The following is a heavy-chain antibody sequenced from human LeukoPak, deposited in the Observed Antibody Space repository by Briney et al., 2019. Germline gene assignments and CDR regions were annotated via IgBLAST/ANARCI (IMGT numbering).Heavy chain of an antibody. CDR3: AQQLGYCSGGSCYFTS. J-gene: IGHJ5*02. V-gene: IGHV3-23*01. CDR2: INNDGDNT. D-gene: IGHD2-15*01. Sequence: PGGPLRLSCAASGFTFRTYAMSWVRQTPGKGLEWVSAINNDGDNTYYADSVKGRFSVSRDNSKNTLHLQMNSLRAEDTAKYYCAQQLGYCSGGSCYFTSWGQGTLVTVSS. CDR1: GFTFRTYA.